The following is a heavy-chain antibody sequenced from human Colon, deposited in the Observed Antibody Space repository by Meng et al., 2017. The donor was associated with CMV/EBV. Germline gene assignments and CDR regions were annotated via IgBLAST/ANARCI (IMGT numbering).Heavy chain of an antibody. D-gene: IGHD3-16*01. Sequence: GESLKISCAASGFTFSVYGMAWVRQAPGKGLEWVSRINSDGSSISYADFVKGRFTISRDNARNTVFLQLNSVTADDTALYYCARDDFTTSSYDLWGQGTLVTVSS. CDR2: INSDGSSI. V-gene: IGHV3-74*01. CDR1: GFTFSVYG. CDR3: ARDDFTTSSYDL. J-gene: IGHJ4*02.